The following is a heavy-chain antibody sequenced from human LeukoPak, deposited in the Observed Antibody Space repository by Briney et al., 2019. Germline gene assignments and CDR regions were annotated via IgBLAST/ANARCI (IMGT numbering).Heavy chain of an antibody. J-gene: IGHJ4*02. CDR3: ARDFGIVVVPAVLYFDY. Sequence: GGSLRLSCAASGFTFSSYSMNWVRQAPGKGLEWVSSISSSSSYIYYADSVKGRFTISRDNAKNSLYLQMNSLRAEDTAVYYCARDFGIVVVPAVLYFDYWGQGTLVTVSS. D-gene: IGHD2-2*01. CDR2: ISSSSSYI. CDR1: GFTFSSYS. V-gene: IGHV3-21*01.